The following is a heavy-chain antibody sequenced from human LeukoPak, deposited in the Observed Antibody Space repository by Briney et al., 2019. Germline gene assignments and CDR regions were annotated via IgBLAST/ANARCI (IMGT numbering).Heavy chain of an antibody. CDR2: FDPEDGET. V-gene: IGHV1-24*01. Sequence: ASVKVSCKVSGYTLTELSMHWVRQAPGKGLEWMGGFDPEDGETIYAQKFQGRVTMTEDTSTDTAYMELSSLRSVDTAVYYCATDGIWNDVGFWFDPWGQGTLVTVSS. D-gene: IGHD1-1*01. CDR3: ATDGIWNDVGFWFDP. J-gene: IGHJ5*02. CDR1: GYTLTELS.